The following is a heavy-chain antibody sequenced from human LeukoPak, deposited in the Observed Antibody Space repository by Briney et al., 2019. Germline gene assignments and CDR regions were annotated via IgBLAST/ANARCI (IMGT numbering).Heavy chain of an antibody. CDR3: ARAPGYGAAYYFDY. V-gene: IGHV3-30*02. CDR2: IRYDGSNK. D-gene: IGHD1-1*01. J-gene: IGHJ4*02. Sequence: GGSLRLSCAASGLTFSSYGMHWVRQAPGKGLEWVAFIRYDGSNKYYADSVKGRFTISRDNSKNTLYLQMNSLRAEDTAVYYCARAPGYGAAYYFDYWGQGTLVTVSS. CDR1: GLTFSSYG.